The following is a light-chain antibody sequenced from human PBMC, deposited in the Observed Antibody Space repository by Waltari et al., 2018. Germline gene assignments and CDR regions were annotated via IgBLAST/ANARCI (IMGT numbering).Light chain of an antibody. V-gene: IGLV2-14*01. CDR3: SSFTSRHLYV. CDR1: SSDVGGYNY. Sequence: QSALTQPASVSGSPGQSITISCTGSSSDVGGYNYVSWYQQYPGKVPKIMIYEANNRPSGVSSRFSGSKSGNTASLTISGLQADDEADYYCSSFTSRHLYVFGTGTAVTVL. CDR2: EAN. J-gene: IGLJ1*01.